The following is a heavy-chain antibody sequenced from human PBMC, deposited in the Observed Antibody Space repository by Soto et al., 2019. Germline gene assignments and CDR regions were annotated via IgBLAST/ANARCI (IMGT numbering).Heavy chain of an antibody. J-gene: IGHJ4*02. D-gene: IGHD2-15*01. Sequence: QVQLVQSGTEVKKPGASVKVSCKASGYTFGKYGIGWVRQAPGQGLEWVGWISVYHGNTVHAQKFRGRVNMTTDTPTSTAYMELGSRKSDDTGIYYWAKDCSGASFGFDIWCQGPLVSVSS. CDR3: AKDCSGASFGFDI. V-gene: IGHV1-18*01. CDR2: ISVYHGNT. CDR1: GYTFGKYG.